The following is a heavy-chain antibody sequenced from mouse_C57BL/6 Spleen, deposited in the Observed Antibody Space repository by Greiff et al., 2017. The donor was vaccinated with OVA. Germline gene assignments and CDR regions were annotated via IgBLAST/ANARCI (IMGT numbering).Heavy chain of an antibody. CDR2: IDPSDSET. Sequence: QVQLQQPGAELVRPGSSVKLSCKASGYTFTSYWMHWVKQRPIQGLEWIGNIDPSDSETHYNQKFKDKATLTVDKSSSTAYMQLSSLTSEDSAVYYCAREGGNSNLFAYWGQGTLVTVSA. CDR1: GYTFTSYW. J-gene: IGHJ3*01. V-gene: IGHV1-52*01. D-gene: IGHD2-5*01. CDR3: AREGGNSNLFAY.